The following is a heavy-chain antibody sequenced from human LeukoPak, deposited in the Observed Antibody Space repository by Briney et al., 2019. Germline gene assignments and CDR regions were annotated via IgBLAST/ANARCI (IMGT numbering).Heavy chain of an antibody. Sequence: ASVKVSCKASGYTFTSYYMRWVRQAPGQGLEWMGIINPSGGSTSYAQKFQGRVTMTRDTSTSTVYMELSSLRSEDTAVYYCARARRVTTVTSHLVYWGQGTLVTVSS. CDR1: GYTFTSYY. V-gene: IGHV1-46*01. CDR2: INPSGGST. CDR3: ARARRVTTVTSHLVY. D-gene: IGHD4-17*01. J-gene: IGHJ4*02.